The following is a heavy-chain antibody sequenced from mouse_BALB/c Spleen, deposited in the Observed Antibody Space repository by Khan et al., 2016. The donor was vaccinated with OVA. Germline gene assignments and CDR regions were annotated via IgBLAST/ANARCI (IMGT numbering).Heavy chain of an antibody. Sequence: QVQLKESGAELVRPGVSVKISCKGSGYKFTDFSIHWVKQSHAKSLAWIGVVSTYYGDATYNQNFKGKATMTVDQTSSTAYMELARMTSEDSAIYYCARGGGGDRFAYWGQGTLVTVSA. CDR1: GYKFTDFS. CDR3: ARGGGGDRFAY. V-gene: IGHV1S137*01. CDR2: VSTYYGDA. J-gene: IGHJ3*01.